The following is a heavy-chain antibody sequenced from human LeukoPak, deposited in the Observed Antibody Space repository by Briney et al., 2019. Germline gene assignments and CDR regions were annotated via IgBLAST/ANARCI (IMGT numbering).Heavy chain of an antibody. V-gene: IGHV4-59*12. D-gene: IGHD6-13*01. CDR3: ARIAAADPNWFDP. Sequence: PSETLSLTCAVYGGSFSGYYWSWIRQPPGKGLEWIGYIYYSGSTNYKPSLKSRVTISVDTSKNQFSLKLSSVTAADTAVYYCARIAAADPNWFDPWGQGTLVTVSS. CDR1: GGSFSGYY. J-gene: IGHJ5*02. CDR2: IYYSGST.